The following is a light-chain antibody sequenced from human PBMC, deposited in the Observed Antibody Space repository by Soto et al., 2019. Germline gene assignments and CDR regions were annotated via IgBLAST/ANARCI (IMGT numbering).Light chain of an antibody. Sequence: DIVMTQSPATLSVSPGERATLSCRASLTVSTNLAWYQQKPGQAPRLLIYYTSTRATGIPARSSGSGSGKEFTLTITSLQSEDSAVYYCQQYNNWPPGATFGPGTKVEIK. CDR1: LTVSTN. J-gene: IGKJ3*01. V-gene: IGKV3-15*01. CDR2: YTS. CDR3: QQYNNWPPGAT.